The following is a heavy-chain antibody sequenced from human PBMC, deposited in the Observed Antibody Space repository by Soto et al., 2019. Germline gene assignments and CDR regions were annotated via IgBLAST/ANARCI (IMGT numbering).Heavy chain of an antibody. D-gene: IGHD6-13*01. CDR1: GGSISSGGYS. V-gene: IGHV4-30-2*01. CDR2: INQSGST. CDR3: ARTYSSSWSPFDY. J-gene: IGHJ4*02. Sequence: SETLSLTCAVSGGSISSGGYSWSWIRQPPGKGLEWIGEINQSGSTNYNPSLKSRVTISVDTSKNQFSLKLSSVTAADTGVYYCARTYSSSWSPFDYWGQGTQVTVSS.